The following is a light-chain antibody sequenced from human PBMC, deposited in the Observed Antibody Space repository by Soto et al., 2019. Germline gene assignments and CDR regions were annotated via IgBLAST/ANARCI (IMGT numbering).Light chain of an antibody. V-gene: IGLV1-47*01. CDR2: RAS. CDR3: AAWDDTLNGLV. J-gene: IGLJ2*01. Sequence: QSALTQPPSASGTPRQRVTISCSGSSSNIGSNYVYWYQQVPGTAPRLLMYRASQRPSGVPDRFSGSKSGTSASLAISGLRSEDEADYYCAAWDDTLNGLVFGGGTKVTVL. CDR1: SSNIGSNY.